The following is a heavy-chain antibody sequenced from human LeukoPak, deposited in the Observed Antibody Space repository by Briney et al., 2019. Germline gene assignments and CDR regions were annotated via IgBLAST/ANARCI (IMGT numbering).Heavy chain of an antibody. D-gene: IGHD5-18*01. CDR1: GFTFDDYA. Sequence: GGSLRLSCAASGFTFDDYAMHWVRQAPGKGLEWVSGISWNSGSIGYADSVKGRFTISRDNAKNSLYLQMNSLRAEDTALYYCAKDRPRYSYGRGFDYWGQGTLVTVSS. J-gene: IGHJ4*02. CDR3: AKDRPRYSYGRGFDY. V-gene: IGHV3-9*01. CDR2: ISWNSGSI.